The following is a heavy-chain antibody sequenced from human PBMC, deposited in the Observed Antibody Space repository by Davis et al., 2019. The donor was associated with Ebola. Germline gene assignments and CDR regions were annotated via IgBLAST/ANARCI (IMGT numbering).Heavy chain of an antibody. J-gene: IGHJ4*02. CDR1: GFTVSSTY. V-gene: IGHV3-53*01. CDR3: ARDGDSSGWYYFDY. CDR2: IYSGDNT. Sequence: GESLKISCAASGFTVSSTYMSWVRQAPGKGLEWVSVIYSGDNTDYADSVKGRFTISRDNSKNMIYLQMNSLRVDDTAVYYCARDGDSSGWYYFDYWGQGTPVTVSS. D-gene: IGHD6-13*01.